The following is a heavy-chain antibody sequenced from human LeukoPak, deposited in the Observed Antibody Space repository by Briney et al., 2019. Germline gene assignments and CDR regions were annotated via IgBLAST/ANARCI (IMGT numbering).Heavy chain of an antibody. CDR3: TSSSVFDY. V-gene: IGHV3-30*03. Sequence: GGSLRLSCAASGFTFSSYGMHWVRQAPGKGLEWVALISHGGSNEYYADSVKGRFTISRDNSKNTLYLQMNSLRAEDTAVYYCTSSSVFDYWGQGTLVTVSS. CDR1: GFTFSSYG. D-gene: IGHD3-22*01. J-gene: IGHJ4*02. CDR2: ISHGGSNE.